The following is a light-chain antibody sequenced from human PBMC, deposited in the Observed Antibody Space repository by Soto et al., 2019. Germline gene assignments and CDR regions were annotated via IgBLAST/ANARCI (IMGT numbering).Light chain of an antibody. Sequence: DIVMTQSPLSLPVTPGEPASISCRSSQSLLHSNGYNYLDWYLQKPGQSPQLLIYLGSNRASGVPDRFSGSGSGTDFTLKISRVEAEDVGVYYCMQALQTPPYITFGPGTKVDIK. V-gene: IGKV2-28*01. J-gene: IGKJ3*01. CDR1: QSLLHSNGYNY. CDR3: MQALQTPPYIT. CDR2: LGS.